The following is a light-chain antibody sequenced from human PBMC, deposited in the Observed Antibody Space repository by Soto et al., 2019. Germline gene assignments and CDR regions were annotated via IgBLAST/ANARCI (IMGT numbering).Light chain of an antibody. CDR1: QDIRKY. CDR3: QQLDNFPLT. CDR2: DAS. V-gene: IGKV1-33*01. J-gene: IGKJ4*01. Sequence: DIQMTQSPSSLSASVGDRVTITCQASQDIRKYLNWYQQKPGKAPKLLIYDASNLETGVPSRFSGSGSATDFTFTIDSVQPEDFATYYCQQLDNFPLTFGGGTKVDIK.